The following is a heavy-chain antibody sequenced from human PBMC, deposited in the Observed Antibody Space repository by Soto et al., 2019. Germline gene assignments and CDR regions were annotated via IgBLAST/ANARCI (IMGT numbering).Heavy chain of an antibody. CDR3: ARDLVSGGPDH. Sequence: QVQLQESGPGLVKPSQTLSLTCTVSGGSINSGDYYWSWIRQPPGKGLEWIGYIYYSGNTYYNPSLKSRVTISVDTSKNQFSLKLSCVTAADTGVYYCARDLVSGGPDHLGPGTLVTVSS. V-gene: IGHV4-30-4*01. D-gene: IGHD2-15*01. CDR1: GGSINSGDYY. CDR2: IYYSGNT. J-gene: IGHJ5*02.